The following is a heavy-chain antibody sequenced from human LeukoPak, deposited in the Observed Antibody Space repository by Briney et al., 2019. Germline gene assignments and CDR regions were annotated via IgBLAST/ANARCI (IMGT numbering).Heavy chain of an antibody. V-gene: IGHV3-11*01. CDR3: AKDARVKLLGFY. CDR1: EFIFSDYY. D-gene: IGHD4-23*01. J-gene: IGHJ4*02. CDR2: ISSSGDTL. Sequence: GGSLRLSCAASEFIFSDYYMSWIRQAPGKGLEWISYISSSGDTLYYADSVKGRFTLSRDNSKNTLYLQMNSLGAEDTAVYYCAKDARVKLLGFYWGQGTLVTVSS.